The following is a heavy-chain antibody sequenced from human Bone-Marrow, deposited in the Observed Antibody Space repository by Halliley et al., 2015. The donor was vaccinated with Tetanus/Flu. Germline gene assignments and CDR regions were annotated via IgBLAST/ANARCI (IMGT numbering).Heavy chain of an antibody. Sequence: GLVWVSRISSDGSGTIYADSVKGRFTISRDNAKNTLYLQMNSLRAEDTAVYYCTGIVRGRPGWGQGTLVTVSS. CDR2: ISSDGSGT. V-gene: IGHV3-74*01. J-gene: IGHJ4*02. D-gene: IGHD3-22*01. CDR3: TGIVRGRPG.